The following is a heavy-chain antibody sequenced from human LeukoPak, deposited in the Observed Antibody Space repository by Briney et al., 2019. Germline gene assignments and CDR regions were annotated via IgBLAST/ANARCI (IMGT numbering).Heavy chain of an antibody. J-gene: IGHJ5*02. CDR2: IYHSGST. CDR3: ASSTNSGSRPLTNWFDP. V-gene: IGHV4-4*02. D-gene: IGHD1-26*01. CDR1: GFTFSNYAM. Sequence: GSLRLSCAPSGFTFSNYAMSWVRQPPGKGLEWIGEIYHSGSTNYNPSLKSRVTISVDKSKNQFSLKLSSVTAADTAVYYCASSTNSGSRPLTNWFDPWGQGTLVTVSS.